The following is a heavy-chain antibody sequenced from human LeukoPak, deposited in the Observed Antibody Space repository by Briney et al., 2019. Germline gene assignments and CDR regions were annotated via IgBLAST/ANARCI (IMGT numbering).Heavy chain of an antibody. V-gene: IGHV3-7*01. Sequence: PGGSLRLSCAASGFTFSNYWMNWVRQAPGKGMEWVAIIEKDGSEILYVDSVKGRFTNSRDNAKNSLYLQMNSLRAEDTAVYYCAAGAGWLIDWWGQGTLVTVSS. J-gene: IGHJ4*02. CDR3: AAGAGWLIDW. CDR1: GFTFSNYW. CDR2: IEKDGSEI. D-gene: IGHD6-19*01.